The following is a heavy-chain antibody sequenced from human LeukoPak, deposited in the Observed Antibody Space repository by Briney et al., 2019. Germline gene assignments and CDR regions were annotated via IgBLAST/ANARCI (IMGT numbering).Heavy chain of an antibody. D-gene: IGHD3-10*01. CDR2: IWYDGSNK. Sequence: QAGGSLRLSCAASGFTFSSYGMHWVRQAPGKGLEWVAVIWYDGSNKYYADSVKGRFTISRDNSKNTLYLQMNSLRAEDTAVYYCARENSLIGSGSYRRNWFDPWGQGTLVTVSS. J-gene: IGHJ5*02. CDR3: ARENSLIGSGSYRRNWFDP. CDR1: GFTFSSYG. V-gene: IGHV3-33*01.